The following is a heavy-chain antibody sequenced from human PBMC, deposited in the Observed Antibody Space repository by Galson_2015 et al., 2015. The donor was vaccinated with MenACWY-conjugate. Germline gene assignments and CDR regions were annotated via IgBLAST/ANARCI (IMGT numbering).Heavy chain of an antibody. J-gene: IGHJ6*02. CDR2: ITGSGDSI. Sequence: SLRLSCAASGFSFSSYAMSWVRQAPGKGLEWVSVITGSGDSIYYADSVKGRFTISRDNSTSTLDLQMNSLRAEDTAVYFCAKWDSSGRTGYNYYGMDVWGQGTTVTVSS. D-gene: IGHD6-19*01. CDR1: GFSFSSYA. V-gene: IGHV3-23*01. CDR3: AKWDSSGRTGYNYYGMDV.